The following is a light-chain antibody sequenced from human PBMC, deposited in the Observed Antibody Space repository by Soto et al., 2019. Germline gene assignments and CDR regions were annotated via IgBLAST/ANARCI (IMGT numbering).Light chain of an antibody. CDR2: DAS. V-gene: IGKV3-15*01. J-gene: IGKJ5*01. Sequence: MTQSPATLPLSPGERATLSCRASQSVGSNLAWFQQKPGQAPRLLIYDASTRATGIPARFTGRGSATEFTRTISSLQPEDSAVDFCHQYDYLFTFGQGTRLEIK. CDR1: QSVGSN. CDR3: HQYDYLFT.